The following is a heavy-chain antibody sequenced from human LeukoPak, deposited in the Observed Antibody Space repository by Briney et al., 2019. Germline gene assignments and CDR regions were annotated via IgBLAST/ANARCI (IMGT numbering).Heavy chain of an antibody. CDR3: AKVRDLDTVLGRFDN. V-gene: IGHV1-2*02. CDR2: INPNSGGT. J-gene: IGHJ5*02. D-gene: IGHD5-18*01. CDR1: GYTFTDYY. Sequence: ASVKVSCKASGYTFTDYYIHWVRQAPGQGLEWMGWINPNSGGTNYAQKFQGRVTMTRDTSISTAYMELSRLRSDDTAVYYCAKVRDLDTVLGRFDNWGQGTLVTVSS.